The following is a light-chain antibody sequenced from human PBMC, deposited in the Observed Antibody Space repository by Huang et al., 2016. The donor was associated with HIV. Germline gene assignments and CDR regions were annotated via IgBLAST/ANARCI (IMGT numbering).Light chain of an antibody. CDR2: EVS. V-gene: IGKV2D-29*02. J-gene: IGKJ1*01. Sequence: DIMLSQIPLSLSVTPGQPASIACRSSQSLLYSDGKTNLYWYLHRPGQSPQLLIYEVSNRVSGVPDRFSGSGSGTDFTLKISRVEAEDVGTYYCMQSKQLPPTFGPGTRVEI. CDR3: MQSKQLPPT. CDR1: QSLLYSDGKTN.